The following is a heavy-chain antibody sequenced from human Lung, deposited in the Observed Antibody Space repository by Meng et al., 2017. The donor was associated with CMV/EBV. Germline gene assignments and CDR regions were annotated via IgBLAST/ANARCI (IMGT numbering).Heavy chain of an antibody. D-gene: IGHD5-12*01. V-gene: IGHV1-18*01. CDR2: ISAYNGRT. CDR1: GYTFISYG. J-gene: IGHJ6*01. CDR3: ARGGYSDYDVRGSDYYYGMDV. Sequence: ASXXVSXKASGYTFISYGISWVRQAPGQGLEWMGWISAYNGRTNYAQKFQGRVTMTTDTSTNTAYTELRSLRSDDTAVYFCARGGYSDYDVRGSDYYYGMDVWXQGTTVT.